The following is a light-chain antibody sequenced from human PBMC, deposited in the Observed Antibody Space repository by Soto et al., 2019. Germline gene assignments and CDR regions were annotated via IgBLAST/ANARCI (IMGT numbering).Light chain of an antibody. J-gene: IGKJ4*01. V-gene: IGKV3-15*01. Sequence: EIVMTQSPATLSVSPGERATLSCRASQSVSSNLAWYQQKPGQAPRLLIYGASTRATGIPARFSGSGSGTEFTLTISSLQSEDFAAYYCQQYNNSPPLTFGGGTKVDIK. CDR3: QQYNNSPPLT. CDR1: QSVSSN. CDR2: GAS.